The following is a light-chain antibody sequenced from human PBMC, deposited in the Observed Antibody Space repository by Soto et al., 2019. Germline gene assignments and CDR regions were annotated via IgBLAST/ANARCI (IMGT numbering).Light chain of an antibody. CDR1: SSDVGGNTY. J-gene: IGLJ2*01. Sequence: QSVLTQPASVSGSPGQSITISCTGTSSDVGGNTYVSWYQQHPGKAPKLMIYEVSNRPSGVSNRFSGSKSGNTASLTISGLQAEDEADYYCSSYASSSTLVFGGGTKLTVL. CDR3: SSYASSSTLV. V-gene: IGLV2-14*01. CDR2: EVS.